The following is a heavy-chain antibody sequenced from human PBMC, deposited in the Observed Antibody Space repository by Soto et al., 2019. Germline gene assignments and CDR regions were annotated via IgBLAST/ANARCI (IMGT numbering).Heavy chain of an antibody. CDR2: VYYTGLT. CDR1: GGSITYYN. CDR3: ARAASADF. Sequence: PSATLSLTCTVSGGSITYYNWGWIRQPPGKGLEWIGSVYYTGLTHFNPSLKSRVSMSVDTSKNQFSLKLASVTSADTAVYYCARAASADFWGQGTLVTVSS. V-gene: IGHV4-59*01. J-gene: IGHJ4*02. D-gene: IGHD2-15*01.